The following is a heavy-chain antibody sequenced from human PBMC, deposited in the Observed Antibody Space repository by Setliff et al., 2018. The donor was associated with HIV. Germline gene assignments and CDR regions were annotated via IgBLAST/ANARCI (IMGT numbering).Heavy chain of an antibody. Sequence: SCTVSGGSISSYYWSWIRQPPGKGLEWIGYIYYSGSTNYNPSLKSRVTISVDTSKDQFSLKLSSVTAADTAVYYCARDIRWLGGWYYFDYWGQGTLVTVSS. J-gene: IGHJ4*02. CDR3: ARDIRWLGGWYYFDY. CDR2: IYYSGST. D-gene: IGHD6-19*01. V-gene: IGHV4-59*01. CDR1: GGSISSYY.